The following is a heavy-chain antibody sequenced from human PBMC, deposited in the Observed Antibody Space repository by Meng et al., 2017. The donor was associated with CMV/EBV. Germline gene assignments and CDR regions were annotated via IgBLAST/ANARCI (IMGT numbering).Heavy chain of an antibody. D-gene: IGHD3-3*01. J-gene: IGHJ6*02. Sequence: GGSLRLSCAASGFTFSSYEMNWVRQAPGKGLEWVSSISSSSSYIYYADSVKGRFIISRDNAKNSLYLQMNSLRAEDTAVYYCAREAGYDFWSGFNYGMDVWGQGTTVTVSS. CDR3: AREAGYDFWSGFNYGMDV. V-gene: IGHV3-21*01. CDR1: GFTFSSYE. CDR2: ISSSSSYI.